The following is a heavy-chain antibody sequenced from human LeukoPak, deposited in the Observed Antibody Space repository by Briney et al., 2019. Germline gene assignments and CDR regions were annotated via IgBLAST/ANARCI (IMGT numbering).Heavy chain of an antibody. CDR2: INSYNGNT. Sequence: GASVKVSCKASGYTFTSYGFTWVRQAPGQGLEWMGWINSYNGNTQYAPKFKGRVTTTIDTSTSTAYMELRSLGSDDTAVYYCARRGNWSDFDYWGQGTLVIVSS. CDR3: ARRGNWSDFDY. V-gene: IGHV1-18*01. J-gene: IGHJ4*02. D-gene: IGHD1-20*01. CDR1: GYTFTSYG.